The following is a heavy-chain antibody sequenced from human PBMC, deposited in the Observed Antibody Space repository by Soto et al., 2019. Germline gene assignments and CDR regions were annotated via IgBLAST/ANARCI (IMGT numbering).Heavy chain of an antibody. J-gene: IGHJ5*02. V-gene: IGHV4-39*01. CDR2: IYYSGRT. Sequence: PSETLSLTCIVSGGSNSSSTYYWGWIRQPPGKGLEWIGSIYYSGRTYYNPSLKSRVTISVDTSKNQFSLKLSSVTAADTAVYYCARVTLSSTWSNNWFDPWGQGTLVTVSS. CDR3: ARVTLSSTWSNNWFDP. D-gene: IGHD6-13*01. CDR1: GGSNSSSTYY.